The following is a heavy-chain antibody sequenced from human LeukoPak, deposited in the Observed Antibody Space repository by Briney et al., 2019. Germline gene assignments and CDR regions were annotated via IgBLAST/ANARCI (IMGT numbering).Heavy chain of an antibody. CDR2: IKGKTDGGTT. Sequence: GGSLRLSCAASGFTFSNAWMSWVRQAPGKGLEWVGRIKGKTDGGTTDYAAPVKGRFTISRDDSKNTLYMQMNSLKTEDTAVYYCTTDGYYYDSSGYYYRDYWGQGTLVTVSS. CDR1: GFTFSNAW. D-gene: IGHD3-22*01. J-gene: IGHJ4*02. V-gene: IGHV3-15*01. CDR3: TTDGYYYDSSGYYYRDY.